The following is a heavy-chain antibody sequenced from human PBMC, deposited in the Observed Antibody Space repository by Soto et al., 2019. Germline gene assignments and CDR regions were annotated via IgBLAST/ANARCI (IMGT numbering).Heavy chain of an antibody. Sequence: QVQLVQSGAEVKKPGASVKVSCKASGYTFTSSGISWVRQAPGQGLEWMGWISTDNGNTNYAQHLQGRVSMTTATSTSTAYMDLRSLRSDDTAVYYCARDQGITTFRVYSMYYYGMVVWGQGTTVTVS. CDR2: ISTDNGNT. D-gene: IGHD3-3*01. J-gene: IGHJ6*02. CDR3: ARDQGITTFRVYSMYYYGMVV. CDR1: GYTFTSSG. V-gene: IGHV1-18*01.